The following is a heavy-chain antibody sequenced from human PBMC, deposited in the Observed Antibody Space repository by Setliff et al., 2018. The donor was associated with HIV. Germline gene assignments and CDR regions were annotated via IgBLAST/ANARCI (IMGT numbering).Heavy chain of an antibody. Sequence: SETLSLTCAVYGGSFPAYYWNWIRQPPGKGLEWIGEINYEGDTTYNPSLKSRVNMFIDTSKKQFSLKVASETAADTAVYYCVRQHGDYAFDPWGQGTLVTVSS. CDR3: VRQHGDYAFDP. CDR1: GGSFPAYY. CDR2: INYEGDT. D-gene: IGHD4-17*01. V-gene: IGHV4-34*01. J-gene: IGHJ5*02.